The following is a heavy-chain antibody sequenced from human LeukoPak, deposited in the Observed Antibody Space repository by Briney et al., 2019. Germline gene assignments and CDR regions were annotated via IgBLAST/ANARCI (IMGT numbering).Heavy chain of an antibody. J-gene: IGHJ1*01. D-gene: IGHD5-12*01. V-gene: IGHV4-59*01. CDR1: GGSLSTYS. CDR2: IYYGGTT. CDR3: ARDTTVASGMQH. Sequence: SETLCLTCSVSGGSLSTYSWSWVRQSPGKRLEWICYIYYGGTTNYKPSLKSRATISGDTAKNQVSLQLRSLTAADTAIYYCARDTTVASGMQHWGQGTLITVSS.